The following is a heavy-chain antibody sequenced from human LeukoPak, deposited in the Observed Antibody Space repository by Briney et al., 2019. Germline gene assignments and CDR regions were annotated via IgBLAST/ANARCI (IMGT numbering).Heavy chain of an antibody. CDR2: IYYSGST. J-gene: IGHJ6*02. D-gene: IGHD5-12*01. CDR3: ATCSGYVLFGGMDV. CDR1: GGSISSGGYY. Sequence: PSETLSLTCTVSGGSISSGGYYWSWIRQHPGKGLEWIGYIYYSGSTYYNPSLKSRVTISVDTSKNQFSLKLSSVTAADTAVYYCATCSGYVLFGGMDVWGQGTTVTVSS. V-gene: IGHV4-31*03.